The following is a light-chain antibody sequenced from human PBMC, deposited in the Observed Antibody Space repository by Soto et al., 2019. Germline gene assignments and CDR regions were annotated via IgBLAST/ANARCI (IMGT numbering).Light chain of an antibody. J-gene: IGKJ1*01. V-gene: IGKV3-20*01. CDR2: AAS. CDR3: HQYDSPSSSWT. Sequence: PGGRATLSCRASQRVRSSDVAWYQQKPGQAPRLLIYAASSRATGIPDRFSGSGSGTDFTLTISRLEPEDFAVYFCHQYDSPSSSWTFGQGTKVDIK. CDR1: QRVRSSD.